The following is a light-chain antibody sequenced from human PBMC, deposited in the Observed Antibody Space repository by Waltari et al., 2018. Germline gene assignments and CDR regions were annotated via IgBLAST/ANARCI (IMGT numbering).Light chain of an antibody. J-gene: IGLJ2*01. CDR3: QSYDSSLSGSV. CDR2: GNS. CDR1: SSNIGAGYD. V-gene: IGLV1-40*01. Sequence: QSGLTQLPSVSGAPGQRVTISCTGSSSNIGAGYDVHWYQLLPGPAPKLLIYGNSNRPSGVPARFSCSKSGTSASLAITGLQAEDEAGYYCQSYDSSLSGSVFGGGTKLTVL.